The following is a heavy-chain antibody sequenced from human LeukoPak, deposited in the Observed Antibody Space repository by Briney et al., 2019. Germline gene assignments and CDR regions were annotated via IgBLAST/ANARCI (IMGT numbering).Heavy chain of an antibody. CDR2: IHDSGNSI. Sequence: GGSLRLSCAASGFTFSDYYMSWIRQAPGKGLEWISYIHDSGNSIYYADSVKGRFTISRDNAKNSLYLHMNSLRVEDTAVYYCARDRGNSSGNYDGFDIWGQGTMVTVSS. J-gene: IGHJ3*02. CDR3: ARDRGNSSGNYDGFDI. CDR1: GFTFSDYY. D-gene: IGHD3-22*01. V-gene: IGHV3-11*01.